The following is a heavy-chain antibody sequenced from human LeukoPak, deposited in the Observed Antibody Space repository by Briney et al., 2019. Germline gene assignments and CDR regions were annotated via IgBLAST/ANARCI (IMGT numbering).Heavy chain of an antibody. D-gene: IGHD6-13*01. CDR3: AKDPYSSSWSTFFDY. V-gene: IGHV3-23*01. Sequence: GWSLRLSCAASGFTFSSYAMSWVRQAPGKGLEWVSAISGSGGSTYYADSVKGRFTISRDNSKNTLYLQMNSLRAKDTAVYYCAKDPYSSSWSTFFDYWGQGTLVTVSS. CDR1: GFTFSSYA. J-gene: IGHJ4*02. CDR2: ISGSGGST.